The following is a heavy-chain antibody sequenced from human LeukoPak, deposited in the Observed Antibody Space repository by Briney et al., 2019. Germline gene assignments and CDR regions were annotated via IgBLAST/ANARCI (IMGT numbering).Heavy chain of an antibody. J-gene: IGHJ5*02. V-gene: IGHV4-59*01. CDR2: IYYSGST. Sequence: SETLSLTYTVSGGSISSYYWSWIRQPPGKGLEWIGYIYYSGSTNYNPSLKSRVTISVDTSKNQFSLKLSSVTAADTAVYYCARFSGYDGLWFDPWGQGTLVTVSS. CDR1: GGSISSYY. CDR3: ARFSGYDGLWFDP. D-gene: IGHD5-12*01.